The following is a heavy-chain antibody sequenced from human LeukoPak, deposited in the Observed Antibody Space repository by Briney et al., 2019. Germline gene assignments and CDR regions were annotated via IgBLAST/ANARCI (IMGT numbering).Heavy chain of an antibody. CDR1: GGSFSGYY. CDR2: INHSGST. CDR3: AKVSIAVAGWLVP. J-gene: IGHJ5*02. D-gene: IGHD6-19*01. Sequence: SETLSLTCAVYGGSFSGYYWSWIRQPPGKGLEWIGEINHSGSTNYNPSLKSRVTISVDTSKNQFSLKLSSVTAADTAVYYCAKVSIAVAGWLVPWGQGTLVTVSS. V-gene: IGHV4-34*01.